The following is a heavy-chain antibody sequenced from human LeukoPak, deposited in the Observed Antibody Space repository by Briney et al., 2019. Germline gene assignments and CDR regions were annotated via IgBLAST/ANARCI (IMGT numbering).Heavy chain of an antibody. V-gene: IGHV3-7*04. J-gene: IGHJ4*02. Sequence: GGSLRLSCAASGFTFSSNWMSWVRQAPGKGLEWVANIKQDGSEKYYVDSVKGRFTISRGNAKNSLYLQMNSLRAEDTAVYYCARAVGSSWPQTPLENWGQGTLVTVSS. CDR2: IKQDGSEK. CDR1: GFTFSSNW. D-gene: IGHD6-13*01. CDR3: ARAVGSSWPQTPLEN.